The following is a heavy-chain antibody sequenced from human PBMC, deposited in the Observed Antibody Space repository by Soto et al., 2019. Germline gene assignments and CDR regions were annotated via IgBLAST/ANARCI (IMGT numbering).Heavy chain of an antibody. CDR2: INSDGSST. J-gene: IGHJ4*02. CDR1: GFTFSSYW. CDR3: ARGAYCSGATCYNDRRIVDY. Sequence: EVQLVESGGGLVQPGGSLRLSCAGSGFTFSSYWMHWVRQGPGKGLVWVSRINSDGSSTTYADSVKGRFTISRDNAKNTRFLQMNSLRAEDTAVYYCARGAYCSGATCYNDRRIVDYWGQGTLVTVSS. V-gene: IGHV3-74*01. D-gene: IGHD2-15*01.